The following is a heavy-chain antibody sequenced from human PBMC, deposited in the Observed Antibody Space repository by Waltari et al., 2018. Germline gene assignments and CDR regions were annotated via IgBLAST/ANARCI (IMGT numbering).Heavy chain of an antibody. J-gene: IGHJ2*01. V-gene: IGHV7-4-1*02. CDR3: ARKIGDTSSAWYFDL. Sequence: QVQLVQSGSELKEPGASVKISCQASGYTFTNYPINWVRQAPGQGLEWMGWINTDTGNPTYAQGFTGRFVFSLDTSVSTAYLQISSLKVEDTAVYYCARKIGDTSSAWYFDLWGRGSLVTVSS. CDR1: GYTFTNYP. CDR2: INTDTGNP. D-gene: IGHD6-6*01.